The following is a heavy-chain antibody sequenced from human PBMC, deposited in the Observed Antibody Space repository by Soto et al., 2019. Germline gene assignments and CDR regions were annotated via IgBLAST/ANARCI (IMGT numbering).Heavy chain of an antibody. V-gene: IGHV4-61*08. D-gene: IGHD6-19*01. J-gene: IGHJ5*02. CDR3: AREEQWPNRGGAS. CDR1: GGSVSSGDYY. CDR2: VSYSGNT. Sequence: QVQLQESGPGLVKPSETLSLTCTVSGGSVSSGDYYWSWIRQPPGKGLEWIGYVSYSGNTFYKASLRSRLTSSVDTSKNQFSMRLSSVTAADTAVYFGAREEQWPNRGGASWGRGTLVTVSS.